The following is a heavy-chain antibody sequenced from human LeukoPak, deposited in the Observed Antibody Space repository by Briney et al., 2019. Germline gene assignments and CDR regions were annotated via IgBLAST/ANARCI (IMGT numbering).Heavy chain of an antibody. J-gene: IGHJ1*01. CDR2: IYSSGST. CDR1: GGSMSSYY. V-gene: IGHV4-59*01. D-gene: IGHD3-22*01. Sequence: SETLSLTCTVSGGSMSSYYWSWVRQPPGKGLEWIAYIYSSGSTNYNPSLKSRATISVDTSKNQFSLRLTSVTAADTAVYYCARLSSGRPHEYFQHWGQGTLVTVSP. CDR3: ARLSSGRPHEYFQH.